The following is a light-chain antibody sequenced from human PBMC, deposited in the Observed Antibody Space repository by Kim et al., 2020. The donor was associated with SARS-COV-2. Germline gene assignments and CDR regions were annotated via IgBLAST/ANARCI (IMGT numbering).Light chain of an antibody. Sequence: QSITIACPGTRSDVGSYSYVSWYQQHPGKAHKLMIYVVSNRPSGVSNLFSGSKSGNTASLTISGLQAEDEADYYCSSYTRSSTNYVFGTGTKVTVL. CDR1: RSDVGSYSY. J-gene: IGLJ1*01. V-gene: IGLV2-14*03. CDR2: VVS. CDR3: SSYTRSSTNYV.